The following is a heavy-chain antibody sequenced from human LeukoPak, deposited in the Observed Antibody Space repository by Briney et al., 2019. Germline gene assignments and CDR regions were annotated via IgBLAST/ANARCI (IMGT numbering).Heavy chain of an antibody. CDR1: GFTFSSHA. Sequence: PGGSLRLSCAASGFTFSSHALSWVRQAPGKGLEWVSSISGNGGSTYYADSVKGRFTISRDNSKNTLYLQVNSLRVEDTAIYYCANLVVTAIRYWGQGTLVTVSS. V-gene: IGHV3-23*01. CDR3: ANLVVTAIRY. J-gene: IGHJ4*02. D-gene: IGHD2-21*02. CDR2: ISGNGGST.